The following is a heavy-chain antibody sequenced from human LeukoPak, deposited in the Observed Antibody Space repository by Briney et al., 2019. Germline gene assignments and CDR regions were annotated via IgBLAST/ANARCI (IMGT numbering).Heavy chain of an antibody. CDR1: GYTFTGHY. Sequence: ASLKVSCKSSGYTFTGHYMHWMRQAPGQGLEWMGWINPNSGVTRYAQRFQGRVTMTRDTSTSTAYMGLSSLTSDDTAVFYCARTGMGGNVWMDSWGQGTLVTVSS. V-gene: IGHV1-2*02. CDR3: ARTGMGGNVWMDS. J-gene: IGHJ5*01. CDR2: INPNSGVT. D-gene: IGHD1-26*01.